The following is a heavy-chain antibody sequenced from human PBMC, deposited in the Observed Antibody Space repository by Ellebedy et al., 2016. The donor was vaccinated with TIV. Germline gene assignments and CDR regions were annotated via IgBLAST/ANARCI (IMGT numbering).Heavy chain of an antibody. CDR1: GFTVSSNY. Sequence: GESLKISCAASGFTVSSNYMNWVRQAPGKGLEWVSGFGVSGDSTYYADFVKGRFTISRDNSKNTLYLQMNSLRAEDTAIYYCARGKSGTYIHHAFDSWGQGTLVTVSS. D-gene: IGHD1-14*01. J-gene: IGHJ4*02. CDR3: ARGKSGTYIHHAFDS. V-gene: IGHV3-23*01. CDR2: FGVSGDST.